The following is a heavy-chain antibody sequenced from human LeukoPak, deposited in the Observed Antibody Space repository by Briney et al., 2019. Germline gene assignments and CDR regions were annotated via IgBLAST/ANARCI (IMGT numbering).Heavy chain of an antibody. CDR1: GDSISNYY. Sequence: SETLSLTCTVSGDSISNYYWSWIRQPPGKGLEWIGCLYYSGGSTYYNPSLKSRVTISVVTSKNQFSLKLSSVTAADTAVYYCARRGGGFCSGGRCYYDFGMDVWGQGTTVTASS. J-gene: IGHJ6*02. D-gene: IGHD2-15*01. CDR3: ARRGGGFCSGGRCYYDFGMDV. V-gene: IGHV4-59*08. CDR2: LYYSGGST.